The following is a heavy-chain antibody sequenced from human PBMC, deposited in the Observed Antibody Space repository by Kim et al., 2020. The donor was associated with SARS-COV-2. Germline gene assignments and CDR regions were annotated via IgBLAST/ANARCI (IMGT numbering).Heavy chain of an antibody. CDR1: GFTLSNVD. J-gene: IGHJ6*02. Sequence: GGSLRLSCVVSGFTLSNVDMHWVRQAPGKGLEYVASISINGRDTHYATSVKDRFIISRDNSKNTLYLQMGSLRTEDMGAYYCARLGLQYHYGLDVCGQGT. CDR3: ARLGLQYHYGLDV. CDR2: ISINGRDT. V-gene: IGHV3-64*01.